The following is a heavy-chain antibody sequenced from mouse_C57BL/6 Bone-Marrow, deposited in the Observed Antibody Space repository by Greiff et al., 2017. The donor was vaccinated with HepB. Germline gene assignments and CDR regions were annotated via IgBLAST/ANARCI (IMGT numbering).Heavy chain of an antibody. J-gene: IGHJ3*01. CDR2: FHPYNDDT. Sequence: QVQLKESGAELVKPGASVKMSCKASGYTFTTYPIEWMKQNHGKSLEWIGNFHPYNDDTKYNEKFKGKATLTVEKSSSTVYLELSRLTSDDSAVYYCARRYYGSSYLSWFAYWGQGTLVTVSA. V-gene: IGHV1-47*01. CDR3: ARRYYGSSYLSWFAY. D-gene: IGHD1-1*01. CDR1: GYTFTTYP.